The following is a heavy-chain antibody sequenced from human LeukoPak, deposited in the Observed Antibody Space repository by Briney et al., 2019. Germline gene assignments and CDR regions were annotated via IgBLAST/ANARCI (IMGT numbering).Heavy chain of an antibody. D-gene: IGHD3-3*01. V-gene: IGHV4-38-2*01. CDR3: ARTYYDFWSGTYYFDY. CDR1: GYPISSGYY. J-gene: IGHJ4*02. CDR2: IYHSGST. Sequence: SETLSLTCAVSGYPISSGYYWGWIRQPPGQGLEWIGSIYHSGSTYYNPSLKSRVTISVDTSKNQFSLKLSSVTAADTAVYYCARTYYDFWSGTYYFDYWGQGTLVTVSS.